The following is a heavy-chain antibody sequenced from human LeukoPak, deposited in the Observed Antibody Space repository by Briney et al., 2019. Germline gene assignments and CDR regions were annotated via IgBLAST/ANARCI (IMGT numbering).Heavy chain of an antibody. D-gene: IGHD6-13*01. CDR1: GGTFSSYA. J-gene: IGHJ5*02. V-gene: IGHV1-69*01. CDR3: ARDSPYSSSWLNWFDP. Sequence: SVKVSCKASGGTFSSYAISWVRQAPGQGLERMGGIIPIFGTANYAQKFQGRVTITADESTSTAYMELSSLRSEDTAVYYCARDSPYSSSWLNWFDPWGQGTLVTVSS. CDR2: IIPIFGTA.